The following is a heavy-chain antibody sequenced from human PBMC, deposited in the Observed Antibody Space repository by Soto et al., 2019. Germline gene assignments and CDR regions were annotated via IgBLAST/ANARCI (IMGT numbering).Heavy chain of an antibody. CDR3: ARTDRPNLGYCSSNSCRNYYYYGMDV. V-gene: IGHV4-59*01. CDR1: GGSFSSYY. J-gene: IGHJ6*02. CDR2: IYYSGSP. Sequence: SETLSLTCPVSGGSFSSYYWSWIRQPPWKGLEWIGYIYYSGSPNYNPSLKSRVTISVDTSKNQFSLKLSSVTAADTAVYYCARTDRPNLGYCSSNSCRNYYYYGMDVWGQGTTVTVSS. D-gene: IGHD2-2*01.